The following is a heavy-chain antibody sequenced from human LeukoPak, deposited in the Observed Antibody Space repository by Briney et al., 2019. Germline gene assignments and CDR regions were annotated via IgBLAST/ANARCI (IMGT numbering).Heavy chain of an antibody. CDR1: RFTFSSYW. CDR2: IKQDGSER. J-gene: IGHJ3*02. D-gene: IGHD1-26*01. CDR3: ARGEELRRGNDAFDI. Sequence: PGGSLRLSCEASRFTFSSYWMSWVRQAPGKGLEWVANIKQDGSERYYVDSVKGRFTISRDNAKNSLYLQMNSLRAEDTAVYYCARGEELRRGNDAFDIWGQGTMVTVSS. V-gene: IGHV3-7*01.